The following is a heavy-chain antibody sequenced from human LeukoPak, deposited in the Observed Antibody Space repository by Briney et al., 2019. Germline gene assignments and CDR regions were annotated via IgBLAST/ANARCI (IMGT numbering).Heavy chain of an antibody. CDR2: INPSGST. CDR3: ARGRQEISMILVVMTGVSYYLDV. V-gene: IGHV4-34*01. D-gene: IGHD3-22*01. J-gene: IGHJ6*03. CDR1: GGSFSGYY. Sequence: KPSETLSLTCAVYGGSFSGYYWTWIRQSPGKGLEWIGEINPSGSTYYNPSLKSRLTISRDTSKNQFSLRLSSVTAADTAVYCCARGRQEISMILVVMTGVSYYLDVWGKGTTVTVS.